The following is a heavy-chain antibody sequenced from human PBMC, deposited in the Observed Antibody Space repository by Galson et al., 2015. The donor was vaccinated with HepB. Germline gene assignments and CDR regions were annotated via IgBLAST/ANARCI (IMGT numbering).Heavy chain of an antibody. Sequence: SLRLSCAASGFTFSSYWMHWARQAPGKGLAWVSRINSDGSSTSYADSVKGRFTISRDNAKNTLYLQMNSLRAEDTAVYYCAARLLHSGGMDVWGQGTTVTVSS. J-gene: IGHJ6*02. CDR3: AARLLHSGGMDV. V-gene: IGHV3-74*01. D-gene: IGHD3-10*01. CDR2: INSDGSST. CDR1: GFTFSSYW.